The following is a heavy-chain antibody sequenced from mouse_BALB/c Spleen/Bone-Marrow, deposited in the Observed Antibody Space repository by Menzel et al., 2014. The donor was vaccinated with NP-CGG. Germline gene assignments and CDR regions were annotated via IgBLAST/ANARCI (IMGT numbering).Heavy chain of an antibody. CDR3: ARWDGKYAMDY. D-gene: IGHD2-1*01. CDR1: GYTFTDYG. J-gene: IGHJ4*01. CDR2: LITYYGDA. Sequence: ESGAELVRPGISVKISCKGSGYTFTDYGIHWVRQSHAKSLEWIGVLITYYGDASYNPRFKGKATMTVDKSSSTAYMEIARLTPEDSAIYYCARWDGKYAMDYWGQGTSVTVSS. V-gene: IGHV1S137*01.